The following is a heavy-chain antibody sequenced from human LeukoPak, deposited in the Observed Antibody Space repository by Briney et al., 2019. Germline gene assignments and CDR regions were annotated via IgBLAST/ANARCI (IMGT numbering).Heavy chain of an antibody. CDR3: VANFDY. CDR2: IRYDGSNK. Sequence: GGSLRLSCAASGFTFSSYSMHWVRQAPGKGLEWVAFIRYDGSNKYYADSVKGRFTISRDNSKNTLYLQMNSLRAEDTAVYYPVANFDYWGQGTLVTVSS. CDR1: GFTFSSYS. V-gene: IGHV3-30*02. J-gene: IGHJ4*02. D-gene: IGHD5-12*01.